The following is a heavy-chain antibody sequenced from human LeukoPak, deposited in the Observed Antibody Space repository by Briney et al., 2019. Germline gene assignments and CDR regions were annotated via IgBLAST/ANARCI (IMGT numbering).Heavy chain of an antibody. CDR1: GYTFTSYD. D-gene: IGHD2-2*02. V-gene: IGHV1-8*01. Sequence: ASVKVSCKASGYTFTSYDINWVRQATGQGLEWMGWMNPNSGNTGYAQKFQGRVTMTRNTSISTAYMELSSLRSEDTAVYYCARGHCSSTSCYTRNYYYGMDVWGQGTTVTVSS. CDR3: ARGHCSSTSCYTRNYYYGMDV. J-gene: IGHJ6*02. CDR2: MNPNSGNT.